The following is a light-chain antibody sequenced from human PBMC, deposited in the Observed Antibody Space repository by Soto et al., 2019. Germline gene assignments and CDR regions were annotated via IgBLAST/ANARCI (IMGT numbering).Light chain of an antibody. CDR3: QQYGSLPSYT. V-gene: IGKV3-20*01. Sequence: EIVLTQSPGTLSLSPGERATLSCRASQSVSSSYLAWYQQKPGQAPRLLIYGASTRATGIPDRFSGSGSGTDFTLTISRLEPEDFAVYYCQQYGSLPSYTFGQGTKLEIK. J-gene: IGKJ2*01. CDR2: GAS. CDR1: QSVSSSY.